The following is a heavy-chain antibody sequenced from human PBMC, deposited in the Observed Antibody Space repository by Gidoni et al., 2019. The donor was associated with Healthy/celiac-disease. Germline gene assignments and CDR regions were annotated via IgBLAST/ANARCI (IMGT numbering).Heavy chain of an antibody. D-gene: IGHD6-6*01. Sequence: QVQLQQWGAGLLKPSETLSLTCAVYGGSFSGYYWSWIRQPPGKGLEWIGEINHSGSTNYNPSLKSRVTISVDTSKNQFSLKLSSVTAADTAVYYCARALAARPIYYYDYGMDVWGQGTTVTVSS. CDR2: INHSGST. CDR3: ARALAARPIYYYDYGMDV. J-gene: IGHJ6*02. CDR1: GGSFSGYY. V-gene: IGHV4-34*01.